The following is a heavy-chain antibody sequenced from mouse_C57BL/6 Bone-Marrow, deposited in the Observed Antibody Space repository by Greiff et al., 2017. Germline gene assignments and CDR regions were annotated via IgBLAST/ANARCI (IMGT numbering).Heavy chain of an antibody. CDR2: IYPGNSDT. V-gene: IGHV1-5*01. CDR1: GYTFTSYW. CDR3: TRDESRHGSSYAMDY. Sequence: EVQLQQSGTVLARPGASVKMSCKTSGYTFTSYWMHWVKQRPGQGLEWIGAIYPGNSDTSYNQKFKGKAKLTAVTSASTAYMELSSLTNEDSAVYYCTRDESRHGSSYAMDYWGQGTSVTVSS. J-gene: IGHJ4*01. D-gene: IGHD1-1*01.